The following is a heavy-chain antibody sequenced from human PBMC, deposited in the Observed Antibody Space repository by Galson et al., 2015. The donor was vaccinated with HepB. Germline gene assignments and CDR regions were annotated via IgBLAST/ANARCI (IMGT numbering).Heavy chain of an antibody. J-gene: IGHJ5*02. CDR3: TRDQGAYTSSSFRWFDP. CDR1: GYTFTIYG. V-gene: IGHV1-18*01. CDR2: ISPSNGNT. D-gene: IGHD6-6*01. Sequence: SVKVSCKASGYTFTIYGITWVRQAPGQGLEWMGWISPSNGNTNYAEKFKGRVTMTTDTFTTTAYMELNSLRSDDTAVYYCTRDQGAYTSSSFRWFDPGAREPRSPSPQ.